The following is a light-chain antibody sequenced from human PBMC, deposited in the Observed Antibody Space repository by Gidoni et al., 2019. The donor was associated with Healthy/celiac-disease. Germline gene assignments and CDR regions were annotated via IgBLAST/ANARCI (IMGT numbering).Light chain of an antibody. CDR3: QQYGSSAWT. V-gene: IGKV3-20*01. CDR2: GAA. CDR1: QSVSSSY. J-gene: IGKJ1*01. Sequence: EIVSTQSPGTLSLSPGERATLSCRASQSVSSSYLAWYQQTPGQAPRLLNYGAASRATGIPERFSGSGSGTDFILTSRRLEPEDFAVYYWQQYGSSAWTFGQGTKVEIK.